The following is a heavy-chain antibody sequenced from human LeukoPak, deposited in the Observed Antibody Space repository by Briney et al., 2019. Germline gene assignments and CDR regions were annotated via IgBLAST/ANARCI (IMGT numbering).Heavy chain of an antibody. J-gene: IGHJ6*02. CDR1: GYTFTGYY. CDR3: ARDSSHASAAGSYYYYGMDV. Sequence: GASVKVSCKASGYTFTGYYMHWVRQAPGQGLEWMGWINPNSGGTNYAQKFQGWVTMTRDTSISTAYMELSRLRSDDTAVHYCARDSSHASAAGSYYYYGMDVWGQGTTVTVSS. D-gene: IGHD6-13*01. CDR2: INPNSGGT. V-gene: IGHV1-2*04.